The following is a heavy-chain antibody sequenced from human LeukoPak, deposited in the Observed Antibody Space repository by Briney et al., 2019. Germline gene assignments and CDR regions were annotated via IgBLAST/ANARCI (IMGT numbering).Heavy chain of an antibody. J-gene: IGHJ4*02. CDR3: AGGLFDY. CDR1: GFTFSSHW. Sequence: PGGSLTLSCAASGFTFSSHWMSWVRQAPGKGLEWVGDRKQDGSEKYYVDSVKGRFTISRDNPKNSLDLQMNSLRAEDTAVYYCAGGLFDYWGQGTLVTVSS. CDR2: RKQDGSEK. V-gene: IGHV3-7*01.